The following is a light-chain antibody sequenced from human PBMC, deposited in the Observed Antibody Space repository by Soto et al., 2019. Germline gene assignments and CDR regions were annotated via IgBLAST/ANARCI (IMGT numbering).Light chain of an antibody. CDR1: SSNIGAGYD. CDR3: QSYDSSLSGVV. CDR2: GNS. Sequence: QSVLTQPPSVSGAPGQRVTISCTGSSSNIGAGYDVHWYQQLPGTAPKLLIYGNSNRPSGVPDRFSGSKSGTSASLAITGLQAEDEVDYYCQSYDSSLSGVVFGGGAPLTVL. J-gene: IGLJ2*01. V-gene: IGLV1-40*01.